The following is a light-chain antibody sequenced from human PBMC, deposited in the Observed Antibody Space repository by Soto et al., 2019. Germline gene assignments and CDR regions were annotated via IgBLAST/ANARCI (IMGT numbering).Light chain of an antibody. CDR1: SSDIGRYNR. CDR3: SSSTTSSTLV. CDR2: EAN. J-gene: IGLJ2*01. Sequence: QSALTQPPSVSGSPGQSVTISCTGTSSDIGRYNRVSWYHQPPGATPKLIIYEANNRPSGVPDRFSGSKSGNTASLTISGLQAEDEANYFCSSSTTSSTLVFGGGTKLTVL. V-gene: IGLV2-18*02.